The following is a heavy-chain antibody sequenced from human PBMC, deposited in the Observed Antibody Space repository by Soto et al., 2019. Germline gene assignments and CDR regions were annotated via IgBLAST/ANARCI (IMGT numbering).Heavy chain of an antibody. CDR2: MSSSGRTI. J-gene: IGHJ6*02. CDR3: AAIVVAPAARMDA. V-gene: IGHV3-48*03. Sequence: PWVTLRLSCAASGFTFSSYDMNWVRQAPGKGLECVSYMSSSGRTIYYADSVKGRFTVSRDNAKGSMYLQMNSRRATDTAVYYCAAIVVAPAARMDAWGQVTTVTVSS. D-gene: IGHD2-2*01. CDR1: GFTFSSYD.